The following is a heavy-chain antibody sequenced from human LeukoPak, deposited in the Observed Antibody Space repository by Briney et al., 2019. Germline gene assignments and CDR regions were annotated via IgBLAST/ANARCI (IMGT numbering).Heavy chain of an antibody. CDR3: AKAHSSGWYYFDY. J-gene: IGHJ4*02. CDR1: GFTFSNAW. V-gene: IGHV3-15*07. Sequence: GGSLRLSCAASGFTFSNAWMNWVRQAPGKGLEWVGRIKSKTDGGTTDYAAPVKGRFTISRDDSKNTLYLQMNSLRAEDTAVYYCAKAHSSGWYYFDYWGQGTLVTVSS. CDR2: IKSKTDGGTT. D-gene: IGHD6-19*01.